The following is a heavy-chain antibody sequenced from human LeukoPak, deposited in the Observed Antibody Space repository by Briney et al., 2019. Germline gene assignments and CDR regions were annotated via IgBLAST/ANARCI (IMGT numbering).Heavy chain of an antibody. V-gene: IGHV3-23*01. CDR3: AKEGFLPVENAFDI. Sequence: PGGSLRLSCTASGFTFSTYAMSWVRQAPGKGLEWVSSISDSGGGTYYADSVKGLFTVSRDNSKNTLYLQMHSRSAEDTALYYCAKEGFLPVENAFDIWGQGTMVTVSS. CDR1: GFTFSTYA. CDR2: ISDSGGGT. J-gene: IGHJ3*02. D-gene: IGHD3-10*01.